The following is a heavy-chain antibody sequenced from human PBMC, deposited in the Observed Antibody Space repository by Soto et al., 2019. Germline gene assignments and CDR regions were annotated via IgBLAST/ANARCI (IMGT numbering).Heavy chain of an antibody. V-gene: IGHV1-69*13. CDR3: ARDRFHYDSSGYYYGDAFDI. CDR2: IIPIFGTA. J-gene: IGHJ3*02. Sequence: SVKVSCKASGGTFSSYAISWVRQAPGQGLEWMGGIIPIFGTANYAQKFQGRVTITADESTSTAYMELSSLRSEDTAVYYCARDRFHYDSSGYYYGDAFDIWGQGTMVTVSS. CDR1: GGTFSSYA. D-gene: IGHD3-22*01.